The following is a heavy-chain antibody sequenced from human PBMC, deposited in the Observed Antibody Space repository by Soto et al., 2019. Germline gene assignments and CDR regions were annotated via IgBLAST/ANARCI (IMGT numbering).Heavy chain of an antibody. J-gene: IGHJ4*02. V-gene: IGHV4-34*01. D-gene: IGHD2-2*01. Sequence: SETLSLTCAVYGGSFSGYYWSWIRQPPGKGLEWIGEINHSGGTNYNPSLKSRVTISVDTSKNQFSLKLSSVTAADTAVYYCARGNGMTIVVVPAAMGGLPFDYWGQGTLVTVSS. CDR3: ARGNGMTIVVVPAAMGGLPFDY. CDR2: INHSGGT. CDR1: GGSFSGYY.